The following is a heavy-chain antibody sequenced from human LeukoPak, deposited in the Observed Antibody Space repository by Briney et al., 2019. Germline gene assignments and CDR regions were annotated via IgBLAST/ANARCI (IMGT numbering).Heavy chain of an antibody. CDR3: TSSSAAYRKFDC. J-gene: IGHJ4*02. CDR1: GFTFSDYY. CDR2: ISSSGSTI. Sequence: GGSLRLSCAASGFTFSDYYMSWIRQAPGKGLEWVSYISSSGSTIYYADSVKGRFTISRDNARNTLFLQMSGLRAEDTAVYYCTSSSAAYRKFDCWGQGTLVTVSS. V-gene: IGHV3-11*04. D-gene: IGHD3-16*02.